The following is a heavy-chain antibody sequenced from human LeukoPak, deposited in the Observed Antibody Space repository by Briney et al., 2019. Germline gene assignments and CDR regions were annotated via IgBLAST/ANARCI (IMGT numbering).Heavy chain of an antibody. CDR3: ARDLYSPSGPDGY. CDR1: GFTFSSYA. Sequence: PGGSLRLSCAASGFTFSSYAMSWVRQAPGKGLEWVSAISGSGGSTYYADSVKGRFTISRDNAKNSLYLQMNSLRAEDTAVYYCARDLYSPSGPDGYWGQGTLVTVSS. CDR2: ISGSGGST. J-gene: IGHJ4*02. V-gene: IGHV3-23*01. D-gene: IGHD5-12*01.